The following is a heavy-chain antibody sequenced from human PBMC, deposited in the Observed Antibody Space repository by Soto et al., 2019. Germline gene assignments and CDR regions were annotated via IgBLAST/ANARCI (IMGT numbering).Heavy chain of an antibody. CDR3: ARHTYGDYGFDY. CDR2: IYYSGST. D-gene: IGHD4-17*01. J-gene: IGHJ4*02. V-gene: IGHV4-59*08. CDR1: GGSISSYY. Sequence: QVQLQESGPGLVKPSETQSLTCTVSGGSISSYYWSWIRQPPGKGLEWIGYIYYSGSTNYNPSLKSRVTVSLDTSKNQFSLKLSSVTAADTVVYYCARHTYGDYGFDYWGQGTLVTVSS.